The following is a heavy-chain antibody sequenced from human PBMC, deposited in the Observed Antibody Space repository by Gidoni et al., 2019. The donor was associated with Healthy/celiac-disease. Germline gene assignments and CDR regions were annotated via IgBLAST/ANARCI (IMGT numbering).Heavy chain of an antibody. CDR2: IYHSGST. CDR1: GYSLSSGYY. Sequence: QVQLQESGPGLVKPSETLSLTCAVSGYSLSSGYYWGWIRQPPGKGLEWIGSIYHSGSTYYNPSLKSRDTISVDTSKNQFSLKLSSVTAADTAVYYCASSSSGWYRWGQGTLVTVSS. V-gene: IGHV4-38-2*01. D-gene: IGHD6-19*01. CDR3: ASSSSGWYR. J-gene: IGHJ5*02.